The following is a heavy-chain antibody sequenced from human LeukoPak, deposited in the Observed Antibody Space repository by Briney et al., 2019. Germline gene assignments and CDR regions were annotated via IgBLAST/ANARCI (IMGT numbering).Heavy chain of an antibody. Sequence: SETLSPTCTVSGGSISSYYWSWIRQPPGKGLEWIGYINYSGSTNYNPSLKSRVTISVDTSKNQFSLKLSSVTAADTAVYYCARGPLLVGANGNYYHYMDVWGKGTTVTVSS. CDR1: GGSISSYY. CDR3: ARGPLLVGANGNYYHYMDV. CDR2: INYSGST. D-gene: IGHD1-26*01. V-gene: IGHV4-59*01. J-gene: IGHJ6*03.